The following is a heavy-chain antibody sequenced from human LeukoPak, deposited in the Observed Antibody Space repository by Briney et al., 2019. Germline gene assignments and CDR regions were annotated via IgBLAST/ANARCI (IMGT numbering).Heavy chain of an antibody. D-gene: IGHD2-15*01. J-gene: IGHJ6*02. CDR2: ISGSGGST. Sequence: GGSQRLSCAASGFTFSSYAMSWVRQAPGKGLEWVSAISGSGGSTYYADSVKGRFTISRDNSKNTLYLQMNSLRAEDTAVYYCAKLGGSSYYYGMDVWGQGTTVTVSS. CDR3: AKLGGSSYYYGMDV. CDR1: GFTFSSYA. V-gene: IGHV3-23*01.